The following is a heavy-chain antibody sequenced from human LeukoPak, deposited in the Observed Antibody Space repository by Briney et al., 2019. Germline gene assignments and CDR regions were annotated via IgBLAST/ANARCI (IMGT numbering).Heavy chain of an antibody. CDR1: GGSISNTNW. CDR2: IYHSGST. D-gene: IGHD3-22*01. Sequence: SETLSLTCAVSGGSISNTNWWSWLRQPPGKGLEWIGEIYHSGSTNYNPSLKSRVTISVDKSKNQFSLKLSSVTAADTAVYYCARAHYYDSSGYYLLDYWGQGTLVTVSS. J-gene: IGHJ4*02. CDR3: ARAHYYDSSGYYLLDY. V-gene: IGHV4-4*02.